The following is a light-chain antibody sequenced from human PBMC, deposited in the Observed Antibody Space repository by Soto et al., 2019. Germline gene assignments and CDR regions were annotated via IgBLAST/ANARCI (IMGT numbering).Light chain of an antibody. CDR1: QSISSSY. Sequence: EIGLTQSPGTLSLSPGKRATLSCRASQSISSSYLAWYQQRPGQAPRLLIFGASSRSSGIPYRFSGSGSGTDFTLTVSRLEPEDFAVYYCQQYGTSPTTFGQGTRLEI. J-gene: IGKJ5*01. CDR3: QQYGTSPTT. CDR2: GAS. V-gene: IGKV3-20*01.